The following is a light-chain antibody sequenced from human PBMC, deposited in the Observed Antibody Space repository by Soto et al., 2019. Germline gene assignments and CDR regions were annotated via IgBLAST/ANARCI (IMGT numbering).Light chain of an antibody. J-gene: IGKJ5*01. CDR2: GAA. Sequence: EIVMTQSPATLSVSPGERATLSCRASQSINNALAWYQQKPGQAPRLLIYGAAARATGIPGRFSGSGSGTEFTLTITSLQSEDSAVYYCQQYNTWPPLTFGQGTRL. CDR3: QQYNTWPPLT. V-gene: IGKV3-15*01. CDR1: QSINNA.